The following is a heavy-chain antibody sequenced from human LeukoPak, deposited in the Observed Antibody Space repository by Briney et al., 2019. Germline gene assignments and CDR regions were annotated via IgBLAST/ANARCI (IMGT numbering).Heavy chain of an antibody. V-gene: IGHV4-59*08. Sequence: SETLSLTCTVSGGSISSYYWSWIRQPPGKGLEWIGYIYYSGSTNYNPSLKSRVTISVDTSKNQFSLKLSSVTAADTAVYYCARGAIGYSYGPGRDYYFDYWGQGTLVTVSS. D-gene: IGHD5-18*01. J-gene: IGHJ4*02. CDR1: GGSISSYY. CDR2: IYYSGST. CDR3: ARGAIGYSYGPGRDYYFDY.